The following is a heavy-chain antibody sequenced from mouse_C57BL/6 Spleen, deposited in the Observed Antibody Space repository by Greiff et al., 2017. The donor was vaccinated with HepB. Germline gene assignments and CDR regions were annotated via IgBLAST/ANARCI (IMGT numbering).Heavy chain of an antibody. CDR2: INPNNGGT. V-gene: IGHV1-26*01. CDR1: GYTFTDYY. CDR3: ARYGYYGSSSYLDY. J-gene: IGHJ2*01. Sequence: EVQLQQSGPELVKPGASVKISCKASGYTFTDYYMNWVKQSHGKSLEWIGDINPNNGGTSYNQKFKGKATLTVDKSSSTAYMELRSLTSEDSAVYYCARYGYYGSSSYLDYWGQGTTLTVSS. D-gene: IGHD1-1*01.